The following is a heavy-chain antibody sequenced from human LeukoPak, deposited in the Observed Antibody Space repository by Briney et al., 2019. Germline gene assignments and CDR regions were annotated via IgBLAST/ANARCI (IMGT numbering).Heavy chain of an antibody. CDR1: GYTFTSYG. CDR3: ARGADIVVVVAADGWFDP. D-gene: IGHD2-15*01. CDR2: ISACNGNT. Sequence: GASVKVSCKASGYTFTSYGITWVRQAPGQGLEWMGWISACNGNTNYAQKFQGRVTMTRNTSISTAYMELSSLRSEDTAVYYCARGADIVVVVAADGWFDPWGQGTLVTVSS. V-gene: IGHV1-18*01. J-gene: IGHJ5*02.